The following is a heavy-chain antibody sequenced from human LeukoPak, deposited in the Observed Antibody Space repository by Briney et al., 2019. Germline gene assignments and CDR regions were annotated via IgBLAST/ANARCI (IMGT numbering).Heavy chain of an antibody. V-gene: IGHV4-39*07. CDR2: IYYNGST. CDR1: GGSISSSSYY. Sequence: SETLSLTCTVSGGSISSSSYYWGWIRQPPGKGLEWIGSIYYNGSTYYNPSLKSRVTISVDTSKNQFSLKLSSVTAADTAVYYCARGETGGSYAPFDYWGQGTLVTVSS. CDR3: ARGETGGSYAPFDY. J-gene: IGHJ4*02. D-gene: IGHD1-26*01.